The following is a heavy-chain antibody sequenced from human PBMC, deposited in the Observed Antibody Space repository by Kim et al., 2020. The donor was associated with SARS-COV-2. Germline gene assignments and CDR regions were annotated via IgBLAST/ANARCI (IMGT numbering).Heavy chain of an antibody. Sequence: GGSLRLSCVGSGFSVINTYMSWVRQAPGKGLEWVSVLYSGGLTYYADSVKGRFTISRDTDRNTLYLLMSSLRGDDTAVYYCAQSKGTYLDFWGQGTLVTVSS. J-gene: IGHJ4*02. D-gene: IGHD2-21*01. V-gene: IGHV3-53*01. CDR1: GFSVINTY. CDR2: LYSGGLT. CDR3: AQSKGTYLDF.